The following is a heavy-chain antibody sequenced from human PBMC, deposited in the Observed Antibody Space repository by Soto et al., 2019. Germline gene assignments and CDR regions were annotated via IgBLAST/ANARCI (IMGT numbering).Heavy chain of an antibody. CDR2: ITAYGDST. CDR1: GFTFNNYA. CDR3: AKDPLWYDSVWYPPPGFDP. Sequence: EVQLLESGGGFVQPGGSLRLSCAASGFTFNNYAMSWVRQAPGKGLEWVSAITAYGDSTHYADSVKGRFTISRDSPKNTLYLQMVSLRAEDTAVYYCAKDPLWYDSVWYPPPGFDPWGQGTLVTVSS. D-gene: IGHD6-19*01. V-gene: IGHV3-23*01. J-gene: IGHJ5*02.